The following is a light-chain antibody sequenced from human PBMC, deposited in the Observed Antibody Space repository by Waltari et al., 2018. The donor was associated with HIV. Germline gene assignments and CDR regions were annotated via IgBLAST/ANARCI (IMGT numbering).Light chain of an antibody. V-gene: IGLV2-23*01. CDR3: CSYAGSFVV. CDR2: EGS. J-gene: IGLJ2*01. CDR1: SRDVGIYNL. Sequence: QSALTQPASVSGSPGQSITISCTGTSRDVGIYNLVPWYQQNPGKAPKLMIYEGSKRPSGVSNRFSGSKSGNTASLTISGLQAEDEAHYYCCSYAGSFVVFGGGTKLTVL.